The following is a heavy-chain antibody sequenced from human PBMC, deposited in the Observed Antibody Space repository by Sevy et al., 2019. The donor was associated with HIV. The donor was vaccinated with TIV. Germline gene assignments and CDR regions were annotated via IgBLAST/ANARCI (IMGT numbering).Heavy chain of an antibody. V-gene: IGHV3-7*01. CDR2: IKQDGSEK. Sequence: GGSLRLSCAASGFTFSSYWMSWVRQAPGKGLEWVANIKQDGSEKYYVDSVQGGFTISRDTAKNSHYLQMNSLRAEDTAVYYCGFHYVWGSYRYTYYFDYWGQGTLVTVSS. CDR3: GFHYVWGSYRYTYYFDY. J-gene: IGHJ4*02. CDR1: GFTFSSYW. D-gene: IGHD3-16*02.